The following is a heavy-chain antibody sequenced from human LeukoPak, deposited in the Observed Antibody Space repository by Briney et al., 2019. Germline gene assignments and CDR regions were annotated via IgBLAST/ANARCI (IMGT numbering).Heavy chain of an antibody. J-gene: IGHJ4*02. CDR1: GFIFSRHG. CDR3: ARDKSCAS. D-gene: IGHD3-16*01. V-gene: IGHV3-21*01. CDR2: ISSSSSYI. Sequence: PGGSLRLSCAASGFIFSRHGMHWVRQAPGKGLEWVSSISSSSSYIYYADSVKGRFTISRDNAKNSLYLQMNSLRAEDTAVYFCARDKSCASWGQGTLVTVSS.